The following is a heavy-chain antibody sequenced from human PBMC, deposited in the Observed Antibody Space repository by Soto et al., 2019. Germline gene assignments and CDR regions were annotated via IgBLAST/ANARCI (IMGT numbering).Heavy chain of an antibody. D-gene: IGHD2-2*01. CDR3: ARGVGYCSSTSCDVVYYMDV. J-gene: IGHJ6*03. Sequence: SETLSLTCAVYGGSFSGYYWSWTRQPPGKGLEWIGEINHSGSTNYNPSLKSRVTISVDTSKNQFSLKLSSVTAADTAVYYCARGVGYCSSTSCDVVYYMDVWGKGTTVTVSS. V-gene: IGHV4-34*01. CDR2: INHSGST. CDR1: GGSFSGYY.